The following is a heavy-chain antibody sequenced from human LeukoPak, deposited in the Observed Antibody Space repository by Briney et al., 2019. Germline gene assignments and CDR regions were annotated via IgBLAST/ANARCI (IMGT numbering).Heavy chain of an antibody. CDR1: GYSISSGDYY. D-gene: IGHD5-24*01. CDR2: IYYSGST. V-gene: IGHV4-30-4*08. J-gene: IGHJ6*03. Sequence: SETLSLTCAVSGYSISSGDYYWSWIRQPPGKGLEWIGYIYYSGSTYYNPSLKSRVTISVDTSKNQFSLKLSSVTAADTAVYYCARRQRWLRELVPYYYYYMDVWGKGTTVTVSS. CDR3: ARRQRWLRELVPYYYYYMDV.